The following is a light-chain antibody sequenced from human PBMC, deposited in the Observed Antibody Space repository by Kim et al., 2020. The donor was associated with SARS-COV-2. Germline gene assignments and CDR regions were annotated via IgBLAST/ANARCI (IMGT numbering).Light chain of an antibody. CDR3: AAWDDSLKGV. Sequence: LTQPPSASGTPGQRVTISCSGSSSNIGSNYVYWYQQLPGTAPKLLIYRNNQRPSGVPDRFSGSKSGTSASLAISGLRSEDEADYYCAAWDDSLKGVFGGGTKLTVL. CDR1: SSNIGSNY. V-gene: IGLV1-47*01. J-gene: IGLJ3*02. CDR2: RNN.